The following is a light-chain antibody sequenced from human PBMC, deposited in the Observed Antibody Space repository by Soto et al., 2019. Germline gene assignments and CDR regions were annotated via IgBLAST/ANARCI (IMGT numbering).Light chain of an antibody. CDR3: CSYAGSYTWV. J-gene: IGLJ3*02. CDR1: SSDVGGYNY. Sequence: QSVLTQPRSVSGSPGQSVTISCTGTSSDVGGYNYVSWYQQHPGKAPKLMIYDVNKRPSGVPDRFSGSKSGSTASLTISGLQAEDEADYYCCSYAGSYTWVFGGGTQPDRP. V-gene: IGLV2-11*01. CDR2: DVN.